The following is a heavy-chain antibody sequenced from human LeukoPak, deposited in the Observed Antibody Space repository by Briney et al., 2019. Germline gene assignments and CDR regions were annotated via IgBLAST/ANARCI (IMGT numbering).Heavy chain of an antibody. D-gene: IGHD2-2*02. Sequence: GGSLRLSCAASGFTFSSYAMHWVRQAPGKGLEWVAVISFDGSNKYYADSVKGRFTISRDNSKNTLYLQMNSLRAEDAAVYYCAKGQELLYNYFDYWGQGTLDTVSS. V-gene: IGHV3-30-3*01. CDR2: ISFDGSNK. J-gene: IGHJ4*02. CDR1: GFTFSSYA. CDR3: AKGQELLYNYFDY.